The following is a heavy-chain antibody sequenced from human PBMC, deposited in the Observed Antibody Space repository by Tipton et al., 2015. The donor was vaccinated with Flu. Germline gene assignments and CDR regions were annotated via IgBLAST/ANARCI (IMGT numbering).Heavy chain of an antibody. CDR2: LYYSGIT. CDR3: ARGLGY. CDR1: GYSFTSY. Sequence: SGPEVKKPGESLKISCKGSGYSFTSYWGWIRQPPGKGLEWIGSLYYSGITYYNPSLKSRVSISVDTSKNQFSLKVNSVAAADTAVYYCARGLGYWGQGMLVTVSS. J-gene: IGHJ4*02. V-gene: IGHV4-38-2*02.